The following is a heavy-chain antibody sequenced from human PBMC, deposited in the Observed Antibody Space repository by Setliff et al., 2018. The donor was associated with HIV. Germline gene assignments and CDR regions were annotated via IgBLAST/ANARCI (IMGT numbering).Heavy chain of an antibody. J-gene: IGHJ3*02. CDR2: ISSSSSTI. CDR3: AKGVGSGLGPDVFDI. Sequence: PGGSLRLSCAASGFTFSSYGMHWVRQAPGKGLEWVSYISSSSSTIYYADSVKGRFTISRDNSKNTLYLQMNSLRAEDTAVYYCAKGVGSGLGPDVFDIWGQGTMVTV. CDR1: GFTFSSYG. V-gene: IGHV3-48*01. D-gene: IGHD6-19*01.